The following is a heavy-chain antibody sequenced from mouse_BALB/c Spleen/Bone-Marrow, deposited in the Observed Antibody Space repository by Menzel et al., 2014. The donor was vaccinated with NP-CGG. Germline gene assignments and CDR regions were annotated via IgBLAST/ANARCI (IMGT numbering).Heavy chain of an antibody. J-gene: IGHJ3*01. CDR1: GFTFSDYY. CDR3: ARDYDYGPAWFAY. D-gene: IGHD2-4*01. V-gene: IGHV5-4*02. Sequence: EVKLVESGGGLVKPGGSLKLSCAASGFTFSDYYMYWVRQTPEKRLEWVATISDGGSYTYYPDSVKGRFTISRDNAKNNLYLQMSSLKSEDTAMYYCARDYDYGPAWFAYWGQGTLVTVSA. CDR2: ISDGGSYT.